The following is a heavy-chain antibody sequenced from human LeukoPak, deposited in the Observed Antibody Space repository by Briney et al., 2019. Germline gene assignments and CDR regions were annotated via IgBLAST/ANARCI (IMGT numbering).Heavy chain of an antibody. J-gene: IGHJ4*02. Sequence: ASVKVSCKASGYTFTSYGISWVRQAPGQGLEWLGWINPKSGAADYAQQFRGQVTMTRDTSINTDYMEMKRVTSDDTAVYYCARGAEAETSPLDFWGQGTLVIVS. CDR3: ARGAEAETSPLDF. CDR1: GYTFTSYG. D-gene: IGHD6-13*01. V-gene: IGHV1-2*02. CDR2: INPKSGAA.